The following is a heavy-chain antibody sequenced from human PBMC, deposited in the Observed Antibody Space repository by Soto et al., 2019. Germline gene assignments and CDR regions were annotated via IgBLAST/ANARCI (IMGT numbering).Heavy chain of an antibody. J-gene: IGHJ4*02. CDR3: AREYCSSTSCYGPDY. Sequence: ASVKVSCKASGYTLSSYGISWVRQAPGQGLEWMGWISSYNGQTTYAQKLQGRVTMTTDTSTSTAYMEVRGLRSDDTAVYYCAREYCSSTSCYGPDYWGQGTLVTVSS. CDR2: ISSYNGQT. V-gene: IGHV1-18*01. D-gene: IGHD2-2*01. CDR1: GYTLSSYG.